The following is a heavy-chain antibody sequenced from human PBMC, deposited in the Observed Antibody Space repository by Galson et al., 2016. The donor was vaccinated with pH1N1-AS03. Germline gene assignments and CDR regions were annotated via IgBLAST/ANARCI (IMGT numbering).Heavy chain of an antibody. CDR2: MSYDGSTK. CDR1: GFTFNRHA. J-gene: IGHJ4*02. V-gene: IGHV3-30*18. D-gene: IGHD2/OR15-2a*01. CDR3: AKDLHFYDSYYLDY. Sequence: SLRLSCAASGFTFNRHAMHWVRQAPGKGLEWVAIMSYDGSTKYYTDTVRDRFTITRDNSTKPLYLHMSSLRAEDMAVYYCAKDLHFYDSYYLDYWGRGTLVIVSS.